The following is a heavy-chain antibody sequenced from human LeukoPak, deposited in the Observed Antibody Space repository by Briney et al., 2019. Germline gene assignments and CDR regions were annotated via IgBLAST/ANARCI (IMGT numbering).Heavy chain of an antibody. Sequence: PGGSLRLSCAASGFTFSDYYMSWIRQAPGKGLEWVSYISSSGTSRYNADSVKGRFTISRDNAKNSVYLQMNSLRAEDTAVYYCAELGITMIGGVWGKGTTVTISS. CDR1: GFTFSDYY. V-gene: IGHV3-11*04. D-gene: IGHD3-10*02. J-gene: IGHJ6*04. CDR3: AELGITMIGGV. CDR2: ISSSGTSR.